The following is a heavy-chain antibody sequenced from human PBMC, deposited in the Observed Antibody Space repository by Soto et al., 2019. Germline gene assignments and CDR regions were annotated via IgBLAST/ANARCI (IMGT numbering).Heavy chain of an antibody. D-gene: IGHD2-15*01. CDR1: GFTFSSYA. CDR3: AKDMGYCSGGSCYPHYGMDV. V-gene: IGHV3-23*01. J-gene: IGHJ6*02. CDR2: ISGSGGST. Sequence: GGSLRLSCAASGFTFSSYAMSWVRQAPGKGLEWVSAISGSGGSTYYADSVKGRFTISRDNSKNTLYLQMNSLRAEDTAVYYCAKDMGYCSGGSCYPHYGMDVWGQGTTVTVSS.